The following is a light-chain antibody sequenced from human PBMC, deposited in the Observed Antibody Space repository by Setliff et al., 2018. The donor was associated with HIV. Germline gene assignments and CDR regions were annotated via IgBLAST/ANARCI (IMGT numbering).Light chain of an antibody. Sequence: QSALTQPRSVSGSPGQSVTISCTGTSSDAGGYNYVSWYQQHPGKAPKLMIHDVSKRPSGVPDRFSGSKSGNTASLTISGLQAEDEAEYYCCSYAGSYTEVFGTGTKVTVL. J-gene: IGLJ1*01. V-gene: IGLV2-11*01. CDR3: CSYAGSYTEV. CDR2: DVS. CDR1: SSDAGGYNY.